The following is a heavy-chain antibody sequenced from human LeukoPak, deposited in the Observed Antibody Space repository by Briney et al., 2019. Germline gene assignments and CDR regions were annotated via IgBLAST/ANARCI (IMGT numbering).Heavy chain of an antibody. CDR3: ARDCSGGSCYSLWFDP. V-gene: IGHV4-59*12. CDR2: IYYSGST. D-gene: IGHD2-15*01. CDR1: GASISSYY. J-gene: IGHJ5*02. Sequence: PSETLSLTCSVSGASISSYYWSWIRQPPGRGLEWIGFIYYSGSTNYNPSFKSRVTMSVDTSKKQFSLKLSSVTAADTAVYYCARDCSGGSCYSLWFDPWGQGTLVTVSS.